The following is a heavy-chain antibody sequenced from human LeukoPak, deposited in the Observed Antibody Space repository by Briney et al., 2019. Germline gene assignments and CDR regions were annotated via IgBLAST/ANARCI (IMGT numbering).Heavy chain of an antibody. Sequence: PSETLSLTCTVSGGSISSSSYYWSWIRQPPGKGLEWIGYIYYSGSTNYNPSLKSRVTISVDTSKNQFSLKLSSVTAADTAVYYCASGLGAFDIWGQGTMVTVSS. V-gene: IGHV4-61*01. CDR1: GGSISSSSYY. D-gene: IGHD6-19*01. CDR3: ASGLGAFDI. CDR2: IYYSGST. J-gene: IGHJ3*02.